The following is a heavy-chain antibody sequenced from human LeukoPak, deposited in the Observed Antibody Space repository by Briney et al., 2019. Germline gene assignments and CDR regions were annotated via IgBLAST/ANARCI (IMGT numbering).Heavy chain of an antibody. CDR2: ISSSGSTI. J-gene: IGHJ6*03. D-gene: IGHD3-10*01. CDR3: ARDRRTGDYYMDV. V-gene: IGHV3-11*01. Sequence: GALRLSCAASGFTFSDYYMSWIRPAPGKGLEWVSYISSSGSTIYYADSVKGRFTISRDNAKNSLSLQMNSLRAEDTAVYYCARDRRTGDYYMDVWGKGTTDTVSS. CDR1: GFTFSDYY.